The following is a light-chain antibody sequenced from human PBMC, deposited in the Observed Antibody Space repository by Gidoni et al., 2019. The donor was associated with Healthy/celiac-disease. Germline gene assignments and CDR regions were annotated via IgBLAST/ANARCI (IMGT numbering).Light chain of an antibody. CDR1: QSVSSSY. Sequence: ELVLTQSPGTLSLSPGERATLSCRASQSVSSSYLAWYQQKHGQAPRLLIYGASSRATGIPDRFSGSGSGTDFTLTISRLEPEDFAVYYCQQYGSSPTWTFGQGTKVEIK. CDR2: GAS. J-gene: IGKJ1*01. V-gene: IGKV3-20*01. CDR3: QQYGSSPTWT.